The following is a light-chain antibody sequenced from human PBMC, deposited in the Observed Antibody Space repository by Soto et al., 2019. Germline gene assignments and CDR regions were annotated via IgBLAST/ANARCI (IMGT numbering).Light chain of an antibody. Sequence: IQMTPSPSCLSASVGDKFTITCRASQSISSSLNWYQQKPGKAPKLLIYAASSLQSGVPSRFSGSGSGTDFTLTISSLQPEDFATYYCQQSYSTLGTFGPGAKVDIK. J-gene: IGKJ3*01. CDR1: QSISSS. CDR2: AAS. V-gene: IGKV1-39*01. CDR3: QQSYSTLGT.